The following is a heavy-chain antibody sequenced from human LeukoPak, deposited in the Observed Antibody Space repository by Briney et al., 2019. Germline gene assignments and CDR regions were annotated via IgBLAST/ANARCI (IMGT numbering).Heavy chain of an antibody. J-gene: IGHJ5*02. D-gene: IGHD3-16*01. Sequence: SEALSLTCTVSGGSISSYYLNWIRQPPGKGLEWIGSINYSGSTNYNPSLKSRVTISIDTSKNQFSLKLSSVTAADTAVYYCARHYGPWGQGTLVTVSS. CDR2: INYSGST. CDR1: GGSISSYY. V-gene: IGHV4-59*01. CDR3: ARHYGP.